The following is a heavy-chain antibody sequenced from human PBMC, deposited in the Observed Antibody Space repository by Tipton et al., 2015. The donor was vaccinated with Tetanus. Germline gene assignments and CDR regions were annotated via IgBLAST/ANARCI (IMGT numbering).Heavy chain of an antibody. D-gene: IGHD6-6*01. V-gene: IGHV3-53*01. CDR1: GFTVSSNY. CDR3: AKGLWYSSSSYFDY. Sequence: GSLRLSCAASGFTVSSNYMSWVRQAPGKGLEWVSVIYSDGNTYYADSVKGRFTISRDSSKNTLYLQMNSLRAEDTAVYYCAKGLWYSSSSYFDYWGQGTLVTVSS. CDR2: IYSDGNT. J-gene: IGHJ4*02.